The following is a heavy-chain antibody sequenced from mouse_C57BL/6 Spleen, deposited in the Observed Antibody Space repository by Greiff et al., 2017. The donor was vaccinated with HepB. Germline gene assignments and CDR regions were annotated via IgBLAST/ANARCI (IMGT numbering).Heavy chain of an antibody. CDR2: IHPNSGST. CDR3: ARWDLYYFDY. D-gene: IGHD4-1*01. J-gene: IGHJ2*01. Sequence: VQLQQSGAELVKPGASVKLSCKASGYTFTSYWMHWVKQRPGQGLEWIGMIHPNSGSTNYNEKFKSKATLTVDKSSSTAYMQLSSLTSEDSAVYYCARWDLYYFDYWGQGTTLTVSS. CDR1: GYTFTSYW. V-gene: IGHV1-64*01.